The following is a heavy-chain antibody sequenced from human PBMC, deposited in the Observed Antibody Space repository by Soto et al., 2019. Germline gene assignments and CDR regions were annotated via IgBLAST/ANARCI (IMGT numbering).Heavy chain of an antibody. J-gene: IGHJ4*02. CDR1: GGSINSGDYF. V-gene: IGHV4-30-4*01. CDR2: IYNSGNT. Sequence: QVQLQESGPGLVEPSQTLSLTCTVSGGSINSGDYFWSWIRQPPGKGLEWIGHIYNSGNTYSNPPLNSRVTISVDTSKNQFSLKLSSVTAADTAVYYCARGPSGDKVDYWGQGTLVTVSS. D-gene: IGHD1-26*01. CDR3: ARGPSGDKVDY.